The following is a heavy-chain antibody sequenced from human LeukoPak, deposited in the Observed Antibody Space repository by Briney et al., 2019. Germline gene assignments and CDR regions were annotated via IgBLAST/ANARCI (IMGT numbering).Heavy chain of an antibody. CDR2: IIPIFGTA. D-gene: IGHD4-23*01. Sequence: GASVKVSCKASGGTFSSYAISWVRQAPGQGLEWMGGIIPIFGTANYAQKFQGRVTITADESTSTACMELSSLRSEDTAVYYCARDYGGNSGDAFDIWGQGTMVTVSS. J-gene: IGHJ3*02. CDR1: GGTFSSYA. CDR3: ARDYGGNSGDAFDI. V-gene: IGHV1-69*13.